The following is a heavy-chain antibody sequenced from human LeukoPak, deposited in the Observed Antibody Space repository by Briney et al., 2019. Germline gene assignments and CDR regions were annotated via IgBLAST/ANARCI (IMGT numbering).Heavy chain of an antibody. CDR1: GFTFSSYG. J-gene: IGHJ4*02. CDR3: AKDGPVTTGAFDY. Sequence: GRSLRLSCAASGFTFSSYGMHWVRQAPGKGLEWVAVISYDGSNKYYADSVKGRFTISRDNSKNTLYLQMNSLRAEDTAVYYCAKDGPVTTGAFDYWGQGTLVTVSS. CDR2: ISYDGSNK. D-gene: IGHD4-17*01. V-gene: IGHV3-30*18.